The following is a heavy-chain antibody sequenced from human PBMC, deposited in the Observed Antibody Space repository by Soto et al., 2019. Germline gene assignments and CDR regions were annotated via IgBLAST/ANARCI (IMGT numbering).Heavy chain of an antibody. V-gene: IGHV3-33*01. CDR2: IWYDGSNK. CDR1: GFTFSSYG. Sequence: GGSLRLSCAASGFTFSSYGMHWVRQAPGKGLEWVAVIWYDGSNKYYADSGKGRFTISRDNSKNTLYLQMNSLRAEDTAVYYCARDQVEQWLEDYYYGMDVWGQGTTVTVSS. D-gene: IGHD6-19*01. CDR3: ARDQVEQWLEDYYYGMDV. J-gene: IGHJ6*02.